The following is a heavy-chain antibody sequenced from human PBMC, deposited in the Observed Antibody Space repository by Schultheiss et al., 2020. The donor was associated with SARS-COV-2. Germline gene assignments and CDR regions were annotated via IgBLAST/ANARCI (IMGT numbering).Heavy chain of an antibody. CDR3: ARVEGGLVSRIIQPGWFDP. CDR2: ISAYNGNT. CDR1: GYTFTGYG. V-gene: IGHV1-18*01. J-gene: IGHJ5*02. D-gene: IGHD3-16*01. Sequence: ASVKVSCKASGYTFTGYGISWVRQAPGQGLEWMGWISAYNGNTNYAQKLQGRVIMTTDASTSTAYMELRSLRSDDTAVYYCARVEGGLVSRIIQPGWFDPWGQGTLVTVSS.